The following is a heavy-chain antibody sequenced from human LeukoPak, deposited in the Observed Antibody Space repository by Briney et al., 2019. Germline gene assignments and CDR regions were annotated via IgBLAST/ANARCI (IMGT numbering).Heavy chain of an antibody. V-gene: IGHV4-34*01. CDR1: GGSLSGYY. Sequence: SETLSLTCAVYGGSLSGYYWSWIRQPPGKGLEWIGEINHSGSTNYNPSLKSRVTISVDTSKNQFSLKLSSVTAADTAVYYCARGYNLDHYYFDYWGQGTLVTVSS. J-gene: IGHJ4*02. CDR2: INHSGST. D-gene: IGHD1-14*01. CDR3: ARGYNLDHYYFDY.